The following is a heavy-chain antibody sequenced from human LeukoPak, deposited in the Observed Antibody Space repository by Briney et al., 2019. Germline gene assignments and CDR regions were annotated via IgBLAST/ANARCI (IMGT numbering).Heavy chain of an antibody. D-gene: IGHD3-16*02. V-gene: IGHV4-34*01. CDR3: AGDDYDYVWGSYRPLGY. Sequence: SETLSLTCAVYGGSFSGYYWSWIRQPPGKGLEWIGEIKHSGSTNYSPSLKSRVTISVDTSKNQFSLKLSSVTAADTAVYYCAGDDYDYVWGSYRPLGYWGQGTLVTVSS. CDR2: IKHSGST. CDR1: GGSFSGYY. J-gene: IGHJ4*02.